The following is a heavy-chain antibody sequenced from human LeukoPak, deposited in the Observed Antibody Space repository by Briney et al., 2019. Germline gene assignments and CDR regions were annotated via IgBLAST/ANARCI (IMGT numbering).Heavy chain of an antibody. Sequence: AGGSLRLSCAAYGFTFSSYGMHWVRQAPGKGLEWVADRRYDGSNKYYAVSVKDRLTISRHNSKNTLYLQMNSVRAEDTAVYYCARDPPRQEWWSGYQYYYYYGMDVWGQGTTVTVSS. D-gene: IGHD3-3*01. CDR1: GFTFSSYG. V-gene: IGHV3-33*01. J-gene: IGHJ6*02. CDR2: RRYDGSNK. CDR3: ARDPPRQEWWSGYQYYYYYGMDV.